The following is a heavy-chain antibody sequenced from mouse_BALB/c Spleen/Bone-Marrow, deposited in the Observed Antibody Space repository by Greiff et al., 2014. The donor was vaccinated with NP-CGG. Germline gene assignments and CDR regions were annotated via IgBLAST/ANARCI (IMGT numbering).Heavy chain of an antibody. V-gene: IGHV1S81*02. Sequence: QVQLQQPGAELVKPGASVKLSCKASGYTFTSYWMHWVKQRPGQGLEWIGEINPSNGRTNYNEKFKSKATLTLDKSSSTAYMQLSSLTSEDSAVYYCSRGESLGDAMDYWGQGTSVTVSS. J-gene: IGHJ4*01. CDR3: SRGESLGDAMDY. D-gene: IGHD4-1*01. CDR1: GYTFTSYW. CDR2: INPSNGRT.